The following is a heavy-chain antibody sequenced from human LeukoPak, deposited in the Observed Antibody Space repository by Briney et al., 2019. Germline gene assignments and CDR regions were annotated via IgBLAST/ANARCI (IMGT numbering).Heavy chain of an antibody. CDR2: IWYDGSNK. J-gene: IGHJ5*02. CDR3: ARGRGFGGFGELSP. CDR1: GFTFSSYG. V-gene: IGHV3-33*01. D-gene: IGHD3-10*01. Sequence: GRSLRLSCVASGFTFSSYGMEWVRQAPGKGLEWVAVIWYDGSNKYYADSVEGRFTISRDNSKNTLYLQLNSLRAEDTAVYYCARGRGFGGFGELSPWGQGTVVTVSS.